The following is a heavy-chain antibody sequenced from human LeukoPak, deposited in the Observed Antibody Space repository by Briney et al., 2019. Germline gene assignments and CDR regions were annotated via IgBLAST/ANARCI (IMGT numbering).Heavy chain of an antibody. Sequence: GGSLRLSCAASGFTFSGSAMPWVRQASGKGLEWVGRIRSKANSYATAYAASVKGRFTISRDDSKNTAYLQMNSLKTEDTAVYYCTRPSMSGDDYWGQGTLVTVSS. J-gene: IGHJ4*02. CDR3: TRPSMSGDDY. CDR1: GFTFSGSA. CDR2: IRSKANSYAT. V-gene: IGHV3-73*01. D-gene: IGHD1-26*01.